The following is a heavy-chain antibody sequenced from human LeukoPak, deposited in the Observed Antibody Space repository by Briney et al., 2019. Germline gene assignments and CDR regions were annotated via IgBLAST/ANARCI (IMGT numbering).Heavy chain of an antibody. CDR3: AREPDSGSYCTFDY. CDR2: IYYSGST. V-gene: IGHV4-59*01. Sequence: SETLSLTCTVSGGSISSYYWSWIRQPPGKGLEWIGYIYYSGSTNYNPSLKSRVTISVDTSKNQFSLKLSSVTAADTAVYYCAREPDSGSYCTFDYWGQGTLVTVSS. D-gene: IGHD1-26*01. CDR1: GGSISSYY. J-gene: IGHJ4*02.